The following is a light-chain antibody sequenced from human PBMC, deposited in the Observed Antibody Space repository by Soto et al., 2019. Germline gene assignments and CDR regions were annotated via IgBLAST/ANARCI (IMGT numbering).Light chain of an antibody. CDR2: WAS. CDR3: QQYYSTPLT. Sequence: DIVMTQSPDSLAVSLGERATINFKSSQSVLYSSNNKNYLAWYQQKPGQPPKLLIYWASTRESGVPDRFSGSGSGTDFTLTISILQAEDVAVYYCQQYYSTPLTFGPGTKVDIK. CDR1: QSVLYSSNNKNY. V-gene: IGKV4-1*01. J-gene: IGKJ3*01.